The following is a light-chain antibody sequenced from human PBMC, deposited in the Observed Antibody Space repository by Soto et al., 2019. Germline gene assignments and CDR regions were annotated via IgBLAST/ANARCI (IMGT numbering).Light chain of an antibody. CDR3: QQYGSSPLFT. V-gene: IGKV3-20*01. J-gene: IGKJ3*01. CDR2: GAS. CDR1: QSVSSSY. Sequence: EIVFTQSPDTLSLSPGERATLSCRASQSVSSSYLAWYQQKPGQAPRLLIYGASSRATGIPDRFSGSGSGTDFTLTISRLEPEDFAVYYCQQYGSSPLFTFGPGTKVDIK.